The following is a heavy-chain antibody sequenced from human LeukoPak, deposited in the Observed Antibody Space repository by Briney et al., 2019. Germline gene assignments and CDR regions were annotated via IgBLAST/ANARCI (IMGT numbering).Heavy chain of an antibody. V-gene: IGHV3-48*04. D-gene: IGHD3-10*01. Sequence: GGSLRLSCAASGFTFSSYRMIWVRQTPGKGLEWVSSISSSSSTINYADSMRGRFTISRDNAKNSLYLQMNSLRAEDTAVYYCAKEQITTYDASGAFDIWGQGTMVTVSS. CDR2: ISSSSSTI. J-gene: IGHJ3*02. CDR1: GFTFSSYR. CDR3: AKEQITTYDASGAFDI.